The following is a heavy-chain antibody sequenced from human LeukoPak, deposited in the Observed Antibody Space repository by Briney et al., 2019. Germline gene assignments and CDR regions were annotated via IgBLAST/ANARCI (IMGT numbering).Heavy chain of an antibody. CDR2: IYYSGST. CDR1: GGSISSSSYY. CDR3: ARPVVPARDAFDI. Sequence: SETLSLTCTVSGGSISSSSYYWGWIRHPPGKGLEWLGSIYYSGSTYYNPSLKSRVPISVDTSKNQFSLKLSSVTAADTAVYYCARPVVPARDAFDIWGQGTMVTVSS. D-gene: IGHD2-2*01. J-gene: IGHJ3*02. V-gene: IGHV4-39*01.